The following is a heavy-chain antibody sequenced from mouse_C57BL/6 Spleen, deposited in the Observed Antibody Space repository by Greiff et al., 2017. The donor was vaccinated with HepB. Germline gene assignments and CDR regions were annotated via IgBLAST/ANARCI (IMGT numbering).Heavy chain of an antibody. Sequence: EVQRVESGGGLVKPGGSLKLSCAASGFTFSSYAMPWVRQTPEKRLEWVATISDGGSYTYYPDNAKNNLYLQMSQLKSEDTAVYYCAREGAWYFDVWGTGTTVTVSS. V-gene: IGHV5-4*01. CDR1: GFTFSSYA. CDR2: ISDGGSYT. CDR3: AREGAWYFDV. J-gene: IGHJ1*03.